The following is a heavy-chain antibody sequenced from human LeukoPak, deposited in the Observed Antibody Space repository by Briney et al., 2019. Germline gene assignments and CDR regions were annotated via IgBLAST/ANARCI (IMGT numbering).Heavy chain of an antibody. Sequence: GGSLRLSCAASGFTFSSYAMSWVRQAPGKGLEWVSVIYSGGSTYYADSVKGRFTISRDNSKNTLYLQMNSLRAEDTAVYYCARDHDFWSGAYYGMDVWGQGTTVTVSS. CDR1: GFTFSSYA. J-gene: IGHJ6*02. CDR2: IYSGGST. CDR3: ARDHDFWSGAYYGMDV. D-gene: IGHD3-3*01. V-gene: IGHV3-66*01.